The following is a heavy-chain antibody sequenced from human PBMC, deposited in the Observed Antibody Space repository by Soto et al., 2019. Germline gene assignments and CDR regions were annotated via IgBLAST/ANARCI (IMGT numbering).Heavy chain of an antibody. CDR3: ARVSGSGDFDY. Sequence: QVQLVQSGAEVKKPGSSVKVSCKASGGTFSSYTISWVRQAPGQGLEWMGRIIPILGIANYAQKFQGRVTITADKSTSTAYMELSSLRCEDTAVYYCARVSGSGDFDYWGQGTLGTVSS. CDR1: GGTFSSYT. V-gene: IGHV1-69*02. CDR2: IIPILGIA. D-gene: IGHD2-15*01. J-gene: IGHJ4*02.